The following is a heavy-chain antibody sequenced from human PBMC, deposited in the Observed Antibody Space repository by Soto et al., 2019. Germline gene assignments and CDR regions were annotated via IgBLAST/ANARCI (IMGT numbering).Heavy chain of an antibody. D-gene: IGHD3-22*01. CDR2: ISSSSSTI. V-gene: IGHV3-48*02. CDR1: GFTFSSYS. CDR3: ARDPGYSRGYYPFDY. Sequence: GGSLRLSCAASGFTFSSYSMNWVRQAPGKGLEWVSYISSSSSTIYYADSVKGRFTISRDNAKNSLYLQMNSLRDEDTAVYYCARDPGYSRGYYPFDYWGQGTLVTVSS. J-gene: IGHJ4*02.